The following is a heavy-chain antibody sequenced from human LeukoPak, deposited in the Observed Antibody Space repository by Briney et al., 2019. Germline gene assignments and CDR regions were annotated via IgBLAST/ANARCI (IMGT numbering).Heavy chain of an antibody. V-gene: IGHV4-39*07. D-gene: IGHD3-10*01. CDR3: ARGKVRGDTPFDY. CDR2: IYYSGNT. Sequence: SETLSLTCTVSGGSISSGSFYWGWIRQPPGEGLEWMGSIYYSGNTYYNPSLKSRVTILVDTSKNQFSLKLSSVTAADTAMYYCARGKVRGDTPFDYWGQGTMVTVSS. CDR1: GGSISSGSFY. J-gene: IGHJ4*02.